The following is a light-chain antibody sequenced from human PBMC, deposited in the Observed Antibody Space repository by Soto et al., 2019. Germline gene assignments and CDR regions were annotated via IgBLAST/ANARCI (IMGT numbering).Light chain of an antibody. CDR2: GAS. V-gene: IGKV3-20*01. CDR3: EQYGSSPWT. Sequence: EVVLTQSPGTLSLSPGERATLSCRASQSVSGSFLAWYQQKPGQAPRLLIYGASSMATGIPDKFSGSGSGTDFTLTISRLEPEDFAVYYCEQYGSSPWTVGQGPKVAI. J-gene: IGKJ1*01. CDR1: QSVSGSF.